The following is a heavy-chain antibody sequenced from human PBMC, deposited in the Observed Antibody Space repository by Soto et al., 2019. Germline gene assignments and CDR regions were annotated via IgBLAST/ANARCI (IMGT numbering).Heavy chain of an antibody. J-gene: IGHJ4*02. CDR3: ARGTCSSTSCGRKNFDY. Sequence: GASVKVSCKASGYTFTSYDINWVRQATGQGLEWMGWMNPNSGNTGYAQKFQGRVTMTRNTSISTAYMELSSLRSEDTAVYYCARGTCSSTSCGRKNFDYWGQGTLVTVSS. CDR1: GYTFTSYD. D-gene: IGHD2-2*01. CDR2: MNPNSGNT. V-gene: IGHV1-8*01.